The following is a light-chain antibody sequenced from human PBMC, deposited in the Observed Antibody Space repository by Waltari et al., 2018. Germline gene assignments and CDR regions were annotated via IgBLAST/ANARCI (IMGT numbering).Light chain of an antibody. J-gene: IGLJ1*01. CDR1: SSDVGGYNY. CDR3: CSYATRDSYV. CDR2: DVS. Sequence: QSALTQPASVSGSPGQSITISCPGTSSDVGGYNYFYWYQQHPGKAPKFMIYDVSKRPSGVSDRFSGSKSGNTASLTISGLQAEDEADYYCCSYATRDSYVFGTGTKVTVL. V-gene: IGLV2-14*03.